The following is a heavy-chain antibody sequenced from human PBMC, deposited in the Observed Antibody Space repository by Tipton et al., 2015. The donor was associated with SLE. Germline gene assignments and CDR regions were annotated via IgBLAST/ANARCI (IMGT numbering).Heavy chain of an antibody. V-gene: IGHV3-23*01. D-gene: IGHD4-23*01. Sequence: GSLRLSCTASGFTFSNYPMSWVRQAPGKGLEWVSAISGSGYSTYYADSVKGRLTISRDNSKNTLFLQMNSLRAEDTAVYYCARDGGGNSVYFQHWGQGTLVTVSS. J-gene: IGHJ1*01. CDR1: GFTFSNYP. CDR3: ARDGGGNSVYFQH. CDR2: ISGSGYST.